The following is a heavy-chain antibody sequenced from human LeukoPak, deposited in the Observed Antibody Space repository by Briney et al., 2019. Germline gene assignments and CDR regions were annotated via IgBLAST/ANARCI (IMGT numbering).Heavy chain of an antibody. V-gene: IGHV3-23*01. CDR1: GFTFSSYA. CDR3: AKDDDILTSYLDH. D-gene: IGHD3-9*01. Sequence: PGGSLRLSCAASGFTFSSYAMSWVRQAPGKGLEWVSAIGGPGGSAYYGDSVEGRFTISRDNSKNTLFLQMNSLRAEDTALYHCAKDDDILTSYLDHWGQGTLVTVSS. J-gene: IGHJ4*02. CDR2: IGGPGGSA.